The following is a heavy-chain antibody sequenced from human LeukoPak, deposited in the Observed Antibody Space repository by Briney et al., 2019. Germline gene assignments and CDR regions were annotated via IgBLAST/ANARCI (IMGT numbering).Heavy chain of an antibody. CDR3: TTDGFPPHFFDY. Sequence: GGSLRLSCAASGFTFSNSWMSWVRQAPGRGLEWVGRIKSKTDGGTTDYAAPVKGRFTISRDDSKHMPYLQMNSLKTEDTAVYYCTTDGFPPHFFDYWGQGTLVTVSS. CDR2: IKSKTDGGTT. D-gene: IGHD2/OR15-2a*01. V-gene: IGHV3-15*01. CDR1: GFTFSNSW. J-gene: IGHJ4*02.